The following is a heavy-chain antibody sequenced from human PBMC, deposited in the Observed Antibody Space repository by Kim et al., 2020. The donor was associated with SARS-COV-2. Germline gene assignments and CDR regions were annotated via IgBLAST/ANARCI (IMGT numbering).Heavy chain of an antibody. J-gene: IGHJ5*02. D-gene: IGHD3-22*01. V-gene: IGHV5-51*01. CDR2: IYPGDSDT. CDR1: GYSFTSYW. CDR3: ARHLGSGYYYNWFDP. Sequence: GESLKISCKGSGYSFTSYWIGWVRQMPGKGLEWMGIIYPGDSDTRYSPSFQGQVTISADKSISTAYLQWSSLKASDTAMYYCARHLGSGYYYNWFDPWGQGTLVTVSS.